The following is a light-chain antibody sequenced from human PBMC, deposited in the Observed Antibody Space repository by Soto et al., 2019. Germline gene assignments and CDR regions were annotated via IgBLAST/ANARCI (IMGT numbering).Light chain of an antibody. CDR3: TSFTSSNTPYV. CDR2: DVD. Sequence: QSVLTQPASVSGSPGQSITISCTGTSSDVGRYNSVSWYQLHPGKAPRLVIFDVDYRPSGVSDRFSGSKSGNTASLTISGLQAEDEADYYCTSFTSSNTPYVLGTGTKVTVL. CDR1: SSDVGRYNS. V-gene: IGLV2-14*03. J-gene: IGLJ1*01.